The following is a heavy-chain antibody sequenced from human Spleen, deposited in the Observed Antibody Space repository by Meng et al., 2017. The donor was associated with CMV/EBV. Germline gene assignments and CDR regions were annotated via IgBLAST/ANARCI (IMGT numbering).Heavy chain of an antibody. Sequence: ASVKVSCKASGYTFTSYDINWVRQATGQGLEWMGWMNPNSGNTGYAQKFQGRVTMTRNTSISTAYMELNSLRSEDTAVYYCARAITMVRGYYYYGMDVWGQGTTVTVSS. V-gene: IGHV1-8*01. CDR3: ARAITMVRGYYYYGMDV. D-gene: IGHD3-10*01. J-gene: IGHJ6*02. CDR1: GYTFTSYD. CDR2: MNPNSGNT.